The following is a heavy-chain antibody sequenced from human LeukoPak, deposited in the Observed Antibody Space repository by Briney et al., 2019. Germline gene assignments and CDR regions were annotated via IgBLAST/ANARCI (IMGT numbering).Heavy chain of an antibody. CDR2: IAPSDSYS. J-gene: IGHJ5*02. D-gene: IGHD3-22*01. CDR3: VRQPPGVYDTTQNWFDP. V-gene: IGHV5-10-1*01. Sequence: NSGESLKISCKGSGYSFTSYWIAWVRQMPGKGLEWMGRIAPSDSYSNYNPSFEGHVAFSVDKSISTVYLQWSSLKASDTAMYYCVRQPPGVYDTTQNWFDPWGQGTLVTVSS. CDR1: GYSFTSYW.